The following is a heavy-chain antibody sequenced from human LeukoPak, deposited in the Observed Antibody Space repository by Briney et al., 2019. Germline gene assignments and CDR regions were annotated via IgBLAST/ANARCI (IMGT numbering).Heavy chain of an antibody. Sequence: SETLSLTCTVSGGSISSYYWSGIRQPPGKGLEWIGYIYYSGSTNYNPSLKSRVTISVDTSKNQFSLKLSSVTAADTAVYYCARTDTPDAFDIWGQGTMVTVSS. V-gene: IGHV4-59*01. CDR2: IYYSGST. D-gene: IGHD5-18*01. J-gene: IGHJ3*02. CDR3: ARTDTPDAFDI. CDR1: GGSISSYY.